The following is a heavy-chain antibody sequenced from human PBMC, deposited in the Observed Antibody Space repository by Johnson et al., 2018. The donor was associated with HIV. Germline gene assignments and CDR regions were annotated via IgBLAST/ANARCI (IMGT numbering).Heavy chain of an antibody. J-gene: IGHJ3*02. CDR3: ARVGLGGVPWTLDI. D-gene: IGHD2-8*02. CDR1: GFTVNNKY. V-gene: IGHV3-66*01. Sequence: EVQLVESGGDLVQPGGSLRLSCAASGFTVNNKYMSWVRQPPGKGLEWVSVIYSGGSIYYADSVKGRFTISRDNSKNTLHLQMNGLGVDDTAVYYCARVGLGGVPWTLDIWGQGTMVTVSS. CDR2: IYSGGSI.